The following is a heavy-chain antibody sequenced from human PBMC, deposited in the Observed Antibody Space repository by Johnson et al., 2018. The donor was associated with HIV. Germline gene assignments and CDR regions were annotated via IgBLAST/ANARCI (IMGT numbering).Heavy chain of an antibody. Sequence: VESGGGLVLPGGSLRLSCAVSGFTFTDHYMDWVRQAPGKGLEWVGRIRNKANSYTTEYAASVKGRFTILRDDSKNSLYLQINSLKTEDTAVYYCARGGEKGAFDIWGQGTMVTVSS. CDR2: IRNKANSYTT. V-gene: IGHV3-72*01. J-gene: IGHJ3*02. D-gene: IGHD7-27*01. CDR3: ARGGEKGAFDI. CDR1: GFTFTDHY.